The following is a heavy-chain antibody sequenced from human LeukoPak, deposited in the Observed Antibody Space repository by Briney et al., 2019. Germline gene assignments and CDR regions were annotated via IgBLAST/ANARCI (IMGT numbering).Heavy chain of an antibody. J-gene: IGHJ5*02. V-gene: IGHV4-30-2*01. CDR2: IYHSGST. CDR3: ARGEARRAYNWFDP. Sequence: SQTLSLTCSVSGGSISSGGYYWSWIRQPPGKGLEWIGYIYHSGSTYYNPSLKSRVTISVDRSKNQFSLKLSSVTAADTAVYYCARGEARRAYNWFDPWGQGTLVTVSS. CDR1: GGSISSGGYY. D-gene: IGHD6-6*01.